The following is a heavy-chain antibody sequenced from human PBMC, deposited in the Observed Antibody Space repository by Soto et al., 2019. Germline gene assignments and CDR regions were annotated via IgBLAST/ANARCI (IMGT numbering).Heavy chain of an antibody. Sequence: GGSLRLSWAASGFTFTDNGMNWVRQAPGKGLERVSAISGRGASTFYADSVNGRFTISRYSSKNTLYLQRNSLRADDTAVYYFASGWDLYFQYWRPGPL. CDR3: ASGWDLYFQY. CDR1: GFTFTDNG. D-gene: IGHD1-26*01. J-gene: IGHJ4*02. CDR2: ISGRGAST. V-gene: IGHV3-23*01.